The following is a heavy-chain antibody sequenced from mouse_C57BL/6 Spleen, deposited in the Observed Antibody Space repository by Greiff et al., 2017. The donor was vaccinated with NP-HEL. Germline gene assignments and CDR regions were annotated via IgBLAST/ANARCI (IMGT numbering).Heavy chain of an antibody. D-gene: IGHD1-3*01. V-gene: IGHV1-61*01. CDR3: ARWSGYFDY. J-gene: IGHJ2*01. Sequence: QVQLKQPGAELVRPGSSVKLSCKASGYTFTSYWMDWVKQRPGQGLEWIGNIYPSDSETHYNQKFKDKATLTVDKYSSTAYMQLSSLTSEDSAVYYCARWSGYFDYWGQGTTLTVSS. CDR1: GYTFTSYW. CDR2: IYPSDSET.